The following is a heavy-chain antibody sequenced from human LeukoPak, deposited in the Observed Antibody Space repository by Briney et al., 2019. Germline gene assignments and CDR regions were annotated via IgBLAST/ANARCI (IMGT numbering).Heavy chain of an antibody. CDR1: GGSVSSGSYY. J-gene: IGHJ4*02. CDR3: ARRLVAGPFDW. D-gene: IGHD2-2*01. CDR2: IYYSGST. Sequence: SETLSLTCTVSGGSVSSGSYYWSWIRQPPGKGLEWIGYIYYSGSTNYNPSLKSRVTISVDTSKNQFSLKLSSVTAADTAVYYCARRLVAGPFDWWGQGTLVTVSS. V-gene: IGHV4-61*01.